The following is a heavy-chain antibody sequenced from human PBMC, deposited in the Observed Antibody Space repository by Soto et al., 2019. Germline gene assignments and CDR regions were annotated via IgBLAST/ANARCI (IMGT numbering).Heavy chain of an antibody. Sequence: GGSLRLSCAASGFTFSTYWMNWVRQAPGKGLEWVANIKEDGSEAYYVDSVKGRFTISRDNAKNLLYLDMNSLRGEDTAVYYCARDWGAPGRGSALGYYYHFGMDVWGQGTTVTVSS. CDR2: IKEDGSEA. V-gene: IGHV3-7*05. CDR3: ARDWGAPGRGSALGYYYHFGMDV. D-gene: IGHD3-16*01. CDR1: GFTFSTYW. J-gene: IGHJ6*02.